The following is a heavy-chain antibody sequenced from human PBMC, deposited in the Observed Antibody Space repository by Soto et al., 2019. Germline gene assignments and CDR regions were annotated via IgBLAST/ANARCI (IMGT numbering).Heavy chain of an antibody. CDR1: GGSISRSSYY. CDR2: IYYSGST. J-gene: IGHJ4*02. D-gene: IGHD4-17*01. V-gene: IGHV4-39*01. CDR3: ARHDYGGFGL. Sequence: QLQLQESGPGLVKPSETLSLTCTVSGGSISRSSYYWGWIRQPPGKGLEWIGSIYYSGSTYYNPSLKSRVTISVDTSKNQFSLKLSCVTAADTAVYYCARHDYGGFGLWGQGTLVTVSS.